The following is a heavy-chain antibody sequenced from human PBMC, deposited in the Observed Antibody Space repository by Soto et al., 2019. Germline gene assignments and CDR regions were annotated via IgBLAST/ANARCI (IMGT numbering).Heavy chain of an antibody. J-gene: IGHJ6*02. D-gene: IGHD3-9*01. CDR1: GGSISSYY. CDR3: ARAPGYNYDILTGYYKYYYYYGMDV. Sequence: PSETLSLTCTVSGGSISSYYWSWIRQPPGKGLEWIGYIYYSGSTNYNPSLKSRVTISVDTSKNQFSLKLSSVTAADTAVYYCARAPGYNYDILTGYYKYYYYYGMDVWGQGTTVT. V-gene: IGHV4-59*01. CDR2: IYYSGST.